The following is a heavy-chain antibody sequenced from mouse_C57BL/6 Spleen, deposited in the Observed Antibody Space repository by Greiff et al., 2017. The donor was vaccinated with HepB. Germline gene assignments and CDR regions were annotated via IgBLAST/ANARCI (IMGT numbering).Heavy chain of an antibody. CDR3: ARTTVVAHYYYSMDY. CDR1: GYTFTDYA. CDR2: ISTYYGDA. Sequence: VQLQQSGPELVRPGVSVKISCKGSGYTFTDYAMHWVKQSHAKSLEWIGVISTYYGDASYNQKFKDKDTMTVDKSSSTAYMELARLTSADSAVYYCARTTVVAHYYYSMDYWGQGTSVTVSS. V-gene: IGHV1-67*01. D-gene: IGHD1-1*01. J-gene: IGHJ4*01.